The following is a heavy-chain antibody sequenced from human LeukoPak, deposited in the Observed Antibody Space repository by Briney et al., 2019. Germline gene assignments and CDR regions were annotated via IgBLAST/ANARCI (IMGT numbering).Heavy chain of an antibody. CDR1: GGTFSSYA. CDR2: IIPIFGTA. J-gene: IGHJ6*03. Sequence: SVKVSCKASGGTFSSYAISWVRQAPGQGLEWMGGIIPIFGTANYAQKFQGRVTITTDESTSTAYMELSSLRSEDTAVYYCARSRDGYNPRLGARDYYYMDVWGKGTTVTVSS. D-gene: IGHD5-24*01. V-gene: IGHV1-69*05. CDR3: ARSRDGYNPRLGARDYYYMDV.